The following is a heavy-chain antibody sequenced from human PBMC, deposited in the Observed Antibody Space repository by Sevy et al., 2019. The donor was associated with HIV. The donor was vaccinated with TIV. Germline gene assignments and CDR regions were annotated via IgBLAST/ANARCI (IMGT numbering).Heavy chain of an antibody. J-gene: IGHJ6*02. CDR1: GFPFNDHA. CDR2: VSWNSRNI. Sequence: GGSLRLSCAASGFPFNDHAMHWVRQVPGKGLEWVSGVSWNSRNIGYADSVKGRFTISRDNARHFLYLEMNSLGPEDTALYYCAKDINRGCDGVNCYSYYYYFYGLDVWGQGTTVTVSS. D-gene: IGHD2-21*01. V-gene: IGHV3-9*01. CDR3: AKDINRGCDGVNCYSYYYYFYGLDV.